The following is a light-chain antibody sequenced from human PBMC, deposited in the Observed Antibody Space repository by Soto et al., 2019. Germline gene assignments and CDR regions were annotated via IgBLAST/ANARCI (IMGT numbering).Light chain of an antibody. CDR2: GAS. Sequence: ETVMTQSPATLSVSPGERATLSCGASQSVSTNLAWYQQKPGQVPRLLIYGASTRASDIPARFSGSGFGTEFTPTNSSLLSEDFAVYYCQQYNEWPLTFGGGTKVEIE. V-gene: IGKV3-15*01. J-gene: IGKJ4*01. CDR1: QSVSTN. CDR3: QQYNEWPLT.